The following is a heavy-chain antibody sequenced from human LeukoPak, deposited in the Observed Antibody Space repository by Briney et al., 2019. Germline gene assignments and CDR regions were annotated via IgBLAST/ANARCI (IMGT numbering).Heavy chain of an antibody. CDR1: GLVVSSNF. Sequence: PGGSLRLSCAASGLVVSSNFMSWVRQAPGKGLEWVSVIYSGGKTFYADSVKGRFTISRDNSKNTLYLQMNSLRAEDTAVYYCARDPAPAYYYDSSGYSYYFDYWGQGTLVTVSS. D-gene: IGHD3-22*01. J-gene: IGHJ4*02. CDR2: IYSGGKT. V-gene: IGHV3-66*02. CDR3: ARDPAPAYYYDSSGYSYYFDY.